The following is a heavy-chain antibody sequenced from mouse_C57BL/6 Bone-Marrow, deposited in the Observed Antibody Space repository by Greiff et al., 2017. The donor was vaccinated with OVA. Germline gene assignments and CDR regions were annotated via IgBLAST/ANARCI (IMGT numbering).Heavy chain of an antibody. CDR3: AIPVRYDAWFAY. D-gene: IGHD2-12*01. CDR1: GYTFTSYW. V-gene: IGHV1-74*01. Sequence: QVQLQQPGAELVKPGASVKVSCKASGYTFTSYWLPWVKQRPGQGLEWIGRIHPSDSDTNYNQKFKGKATLTVDKSSSTAYMQLSSLTSEDSAVYYCAIPVRYDAWFAYWGQGTLVTVSA. CDR2: IHPSDSDT. J-gene: IGHJ3*01.